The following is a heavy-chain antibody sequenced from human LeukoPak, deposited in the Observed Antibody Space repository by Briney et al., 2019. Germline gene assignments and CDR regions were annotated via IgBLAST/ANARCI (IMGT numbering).Heavy chain of an antibody. CDR2: GHYSGST. CDR1: GGSIRSSSYY. D-gene: IGHD5-12*01. CDR3: VRGQGAFGGYEWANWFDP. J-gene: IGHJ5*02. Sequence: SETLSLTCSVSGGSIRSSSYYWAWIRQPPGKGLEWIATGHYSGSTFYNPSLKSRLTLSIDTSKNLFSLQVTSVTAADTAMYYCVRGQGAFGGYEWANWFDPWGQGTLVIVSS. V-gene: IGHV4-39*02.